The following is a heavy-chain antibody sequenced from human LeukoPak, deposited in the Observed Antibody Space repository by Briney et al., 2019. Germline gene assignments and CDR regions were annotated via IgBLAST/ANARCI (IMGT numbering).Heavy chain of an antibody. Sequence: ASMRVSCKASGYTFSDYYIHWIRQAPGQGLEWMGLIDPKIGDTNFAQTFQGRVTMTRDTSITTAYMGLSRLSSDDTAVYYCARGWQINSSGGFVDPWGQGTLVTVSS. CDR1: GYTFSDYY. J-gene: IGHJ5*02. D-gene: IGHD6-6*01. CDR2: IDPKIGDT. CDR3: ARGWQINSSGGFVDP. V-gene: IGHV1-2*02.